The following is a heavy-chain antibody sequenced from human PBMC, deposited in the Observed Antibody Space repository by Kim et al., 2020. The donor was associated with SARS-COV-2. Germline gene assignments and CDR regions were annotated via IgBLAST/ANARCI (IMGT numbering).Heavy chain of an antibody. CDR1: GFTFSSYA. CDR2: ISEADGRTT. Sequence: GGSLRLSCAASGFTFSSYAMTWVRQPPGKGLEWVSTISEADGRTTFYADSVKGRFTISRDNSKATLFLQMNSLRVDDTAVYYCGGWISGSSTHLHYWGQGTLVTVSS. J-gene: IGHJ4*02. D-gene: IGHD3-10*01. CDR3: GGWISGSSTHLHY. V-gene: IGHV3-23*01.